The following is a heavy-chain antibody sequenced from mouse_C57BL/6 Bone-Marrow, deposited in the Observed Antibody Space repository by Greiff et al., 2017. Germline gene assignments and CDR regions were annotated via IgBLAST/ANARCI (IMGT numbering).Heavy chain of an antibody. J-gene: IGHJ2*01. V-gene: IGHV1-15*01. CDR3: TRLLWDEGYYFDY. Sequence: VQLQQSGAELVRPGASVTLSCQASGYTFTDYEMHWVKQTPVPGLEWIGAIDPGTGGTASNQKFKGKAILTADNSSSTAYMELRSLSSEDSAVXYCTRLLWDEGYYFDYWGQGTTLTVAS. CDR2: IDPGTGGT. CDR1: GYTFTDYE. D-gene: IGHD4-1*01.